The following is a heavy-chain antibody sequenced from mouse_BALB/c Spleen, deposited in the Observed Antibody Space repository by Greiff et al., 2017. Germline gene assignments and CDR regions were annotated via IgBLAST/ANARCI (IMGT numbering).Heavy chain of an antibody. CDR3: ARYYYGSSYIYAMDY. V-gene: IGHV1-7*01. Sequence: VQLQQSGAELAKPGASVKMSCKASGYTFTSYWMHWVKQRPGQGLEWIGYINPSTGYTEYNQKFKDKATLTADKSSSTAYMQLSSLTSEDSAVYYCARYYYGSSYIYAMDYWGQGTSVTVSS. CDR1: GYTFTSYW. CDR2: INPSTGYT. D-gene: IGHD1-1*01. J-gene: IGHJ4*01.